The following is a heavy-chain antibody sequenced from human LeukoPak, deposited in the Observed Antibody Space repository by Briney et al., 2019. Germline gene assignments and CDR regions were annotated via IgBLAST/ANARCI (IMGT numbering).Heavy chain of an antibody. CDR3: ARQGKYCSSTSCFDY. CDR1: GHSFTSYW. J-gene: IGHJ4*02. D-gene: IGHD2-2*01. V-gene: IGHV5-51*01. Sequence: GESLKISCKGSGHSFTSYWIGWVRQMPGKGLEWMGIIYPGDSDTRYSPSFQGQVTISADKSISTAYLQWSSLKASDTAMYYCARQGKYCSSTSCFDYWGQGTLVTVSS. CDR2: IYPGDSDT.